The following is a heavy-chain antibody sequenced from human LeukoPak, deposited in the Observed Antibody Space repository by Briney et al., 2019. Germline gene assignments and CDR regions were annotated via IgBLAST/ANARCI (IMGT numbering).Heavy chain of an antibody. J-gene: IGHJ4*02. V-gene: IGHV3-23*01. CDR1: GFTFSSYA. CDR3: AKKKASGWLQSVDY. Sequence: PGGSLRLSCAASGFTFSSYAWSWVRQAPGKGLEWASAITGSGSSTYYADSVKGRFTISRDNSKNTLYLQMNRLRAEDTAVYYCAKKKASGWLQSVDYWGQGTLVTVSS. D-gene: IGHD5-24*01. CDR2: ITGSGSST.